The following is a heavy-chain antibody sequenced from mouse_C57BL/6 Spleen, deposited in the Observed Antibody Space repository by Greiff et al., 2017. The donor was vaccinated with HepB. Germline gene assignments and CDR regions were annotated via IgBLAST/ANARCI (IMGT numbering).Heavy chain of an antibody. V-gene: IGHV5-12*01. CDR3: ARQGLRRTGYAMDY. D-gene: IGHD2-4*01. Sequence: EVQGVESGGGLVQPGGSLKLSCAASGFTFSDYYMYWVRQTPEKRLEWVAYISNGGGSTYYPDTVKGRFTISRDNAKNTLYLQMSRLKSEDTAMYYCARQGLRRTGYAMDYWGQGTSVTVSS. CDR1: GFTFSDYY. CDR2: ISNGGGST. J-gene: IGHJ4*01.